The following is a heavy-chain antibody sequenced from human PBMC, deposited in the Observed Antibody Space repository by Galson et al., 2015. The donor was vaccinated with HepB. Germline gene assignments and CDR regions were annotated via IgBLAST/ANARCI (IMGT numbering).Heavy chain of an antibody. D-gene: IGHD4-23*01. V-gene: IGHV1-69*01. CDR3: ARVDDYGGNSAASDAFDI. J-gene: IGHJ3*02. Sequence: SCKASGGTFSSYAISWVRQAPGQGLEWMGGIIPIFGTANYAQKFQGRVTITADESTSTAYMELSSLRSEDTAVYYCARVDDYGGNSAASDAFDIWGQGTMVTVSS. CDR1: GGTFSSYA. CDR2: IIPIFGTA.